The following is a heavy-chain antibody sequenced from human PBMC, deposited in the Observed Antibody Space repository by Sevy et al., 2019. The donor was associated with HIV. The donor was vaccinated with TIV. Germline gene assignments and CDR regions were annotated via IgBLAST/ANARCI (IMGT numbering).Heavy chain of an antibody. Sequence: GGSLRLSCAASGFTFSDYYMSWIRQAPGKGLEWVSYISSSGSTIYYSDSVKGRFTISRDNAKNSLYLQMNSLRAEDTAVYYRASEPYHLAYCGGDCYPLDPWGQGTLVTVSS. CDR3: ASEPYHLAYCGGDCYPLDP. V-gene: IGHV3-11*01. J-gene: IGHJ5*02. CDR2: ISSSGSTI. CDR1: GFTFSDYY. D-gene: IGHD2-21*02.